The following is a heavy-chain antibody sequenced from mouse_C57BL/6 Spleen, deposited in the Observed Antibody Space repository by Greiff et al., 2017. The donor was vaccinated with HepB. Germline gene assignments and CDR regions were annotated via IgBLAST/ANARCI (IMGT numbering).Heavy chain of an antibody. V-gene: IGHV14-2*01. Sequence: VQLQQSGAELVKPGASVKLSCTASGFNIKDYYMHWVKQRTEQGLEWIGRIDPEDGETKYAPKFQGKATIPADTSSNTAYLQLSSLTSEDTAVYYCALGDYGSSYGDAMDYWGQGTSVTVSS. CDR2: IDPEDGET. J-gene: IGHJ4*01. CDR1: GFNIKDYY. D-gene: IGHD1-1*01. CDR3: ALGDYGSSYGDAMDY.